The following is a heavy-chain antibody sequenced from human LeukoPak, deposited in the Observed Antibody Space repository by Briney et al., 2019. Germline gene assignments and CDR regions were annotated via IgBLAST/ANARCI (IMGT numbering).Heavy chain of an antibody. CDR3: ARDLRPYVYMIVVPNFDY. D-gene: IGHD3-22*01. V-gene: IGHV1-69*13. CDR1: GGTFSSYA. CDR2: IIPIFGTA. Sequence: GASVKVSFKASGGTFSSYAISWVRQAPGQGLEWMGGIIPIFGTANYAQKFQGRVTITADESTSTAYMELSSLRSEDTAVYYCARDLRPYVYMIVVPNFDYWGQGTLVTVSS. J-gene: IGHJ4*02.